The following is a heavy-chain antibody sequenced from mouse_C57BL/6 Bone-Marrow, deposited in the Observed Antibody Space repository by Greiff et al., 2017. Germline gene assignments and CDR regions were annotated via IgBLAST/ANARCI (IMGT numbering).Heavy chain of an antibody. D-gene: IGHD2-4*01. CDR3: TTYDYDWYFDV. J-gene: IGHJ1*03. CDR1: GFNIKDDY. V-gene: IGHV14-4*01. CDR2: IDPENGDT. Sequence: LVESGAELVRPGASVKLSCTASGFNIKDDYMHWVKQRPEQGLEWIGWIDPENGDTEYASKFQGKATITADTSSNTAYLQLSSLTSEDTAVYYCTTYDYDWYFDVWGTGTTVTVSS.